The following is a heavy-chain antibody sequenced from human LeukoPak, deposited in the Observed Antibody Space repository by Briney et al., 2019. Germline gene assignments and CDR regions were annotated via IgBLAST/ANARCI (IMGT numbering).Heavy chain of an antibody. CDR2: IYYSGST. V-gene: IGHV4-31*03. CDR3: ARWPNVVVTAIHAFDI. J-gene: IGHJ3*02. Sequence: LSLTCTVSGGSISSGGYYWSWIRQHPGKGLEWIGYIYYSGSTYYNPSLKSRVTISVDTSKNQFSLKLRSVTAADTAVYYCARWPNVVVTAIHAFDIWGQGTMVTVSS. D-gene: IGHD2-21*02. CDR1: GGSISSGGYY.